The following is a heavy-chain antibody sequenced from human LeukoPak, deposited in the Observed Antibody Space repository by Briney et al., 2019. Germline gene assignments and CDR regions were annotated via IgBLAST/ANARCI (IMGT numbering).Heavy chain of an antibody. CDR2: ISAYNGNT. V-gene: IGHV1-18*01. CDR3: ARGITWYSSSWSPSDY. J-gene: IGHJ4*02. Sequence: ASVKVSCEASGYTFTSYGISWVRQAPGQGLEWMGWISAYNGNTNYAQKLQGRVTMTTDTSTSTAYMELRSLRSDDTAVYYCARGITWYSSSWSPSDYWGQGTLVTVSS. CDR1: GYTFTSYG. D-gene: IGHD6-13*01.